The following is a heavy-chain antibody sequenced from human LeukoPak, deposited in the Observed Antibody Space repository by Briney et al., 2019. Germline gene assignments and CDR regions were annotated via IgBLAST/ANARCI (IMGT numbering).Heavy chain of an antibody. Sequence: SETLSLTRTVSGGSISSSSYYWGWIRQPPGKGLDWIGNIYYSGSTYYNPSLKSRVTIAVDTSKNQFSLRLSSVTAADTAIYYCARGSGYYGEDFEYWGQGTLVTVSS. CDR2: IYYSGST. J-gene: IGHJ4*02. D-gene: IGHD3-22*01. CDR3: ARGSGYYGEDFEY. CDR1: GGSISSSSYY. V-gene: IGHV4-39*07.